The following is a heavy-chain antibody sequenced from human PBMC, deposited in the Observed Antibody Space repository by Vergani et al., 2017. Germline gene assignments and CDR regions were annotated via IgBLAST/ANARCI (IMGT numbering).Heavy chain of an antibody. D-gene: IGHD6-25*01. V-gene: IGHV3-30*03. J-gene: IGHJ1*01. CDR1: GFTASYYG. Sequence: QVHLVESGGGVVQPGRSLRLSCVVSGFTASYYGMHWVRQAPGKGLEWVAVISYDGTQKYYADSVKGRFTISRDNSKSTLYLQMNRLRTENTAVYYCATKSCGTPGCQIGYFSEWGQGTLVTVSS. CDR3: ATKSCGTPGCQIGYFSE. CDR2: ISYDGTQK.